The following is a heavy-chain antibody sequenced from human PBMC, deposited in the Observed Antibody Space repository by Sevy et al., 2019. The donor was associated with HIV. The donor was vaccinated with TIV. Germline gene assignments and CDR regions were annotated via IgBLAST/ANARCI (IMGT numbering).Heavy chain of an antibody. D-gene: IGHD1-1*01. Sequence: GGSLRLSCAASGFTFNTHVMNWVRQAPGKGLEWVSSISGFGNTYYADSVRGRFTISIDNAKNTLYLQMNSLRADDTAVYYCAKALNPALESMMERTVRSLKGFDVWGKGTLITVPS. CDR3: AKALNPALESMMERTVRSLKGFDV. CDR1: GFTFNTHV. V-gene: IGHV3-23*01. CDR2: ISGFGNT. J-gene: IGHJ3*01.